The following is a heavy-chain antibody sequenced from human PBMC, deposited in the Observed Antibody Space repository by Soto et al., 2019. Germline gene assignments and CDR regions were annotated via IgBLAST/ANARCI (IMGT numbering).Heavy chain of an antibody. Sequence: SETLSLTCAVYGGSFSGYYWSWIRQPPGKGLEWIGEINHSGSTNYNPSLKSRVTISVDTSKNQFSLKLSSVTAADTAVYYCARGGDNDYGDYRAIDYWGQGTLVTVSS. CDR3: ARGGDNDYGDYRAIDY. J-gene: IGHJ4*02. V-gene: IGHV4-34*01. CDR1: GGSFSGYY. D-gene: IGHD4-17*01. CDR2: INHSGST.